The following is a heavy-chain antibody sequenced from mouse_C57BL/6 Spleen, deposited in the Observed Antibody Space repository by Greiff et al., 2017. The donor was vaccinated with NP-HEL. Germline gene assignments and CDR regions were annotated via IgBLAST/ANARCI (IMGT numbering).Heavy chain of an antibody. Sequence: VQLQQSGAELARPGASVKLSCKASGYTFTSYGISWVKQRTGQGLEWIGEIYPRSGNTYYNEKFKGKATLTADKSSSTAYMELRSLTSEDSAVYFCAKEEGTIYYGNLVAYWGQGTLVTVSA. D-gene: IGHD2-1*01. J-gene: IGHJ3*01. CDR1: GYTFTSYG. CDR3: AKEEGTIYYGNLVAY. V-gene: IGHV1-81*01. CDR2: IYPRSGNT.